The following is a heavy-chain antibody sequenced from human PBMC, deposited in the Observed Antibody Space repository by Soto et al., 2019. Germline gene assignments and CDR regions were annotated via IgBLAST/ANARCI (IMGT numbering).Heavy chain of an antibody. Sequence: GGSLRLSCAASGFTFSSYGMHWVRQAPGKGLEWVAVISYDGSNKYYADSVKGRFTISRDNSKNTLYLQMNSLRAEDTAVYYCAKDVVVGATTGLGDYYYYYGMDVWGQGTTVSVSS. D-gene: IGHD1-26*01. V-gene: IGHV3-30*18. CDR1: GFTFSSYG. CDR2: ISYDGSNK. CDR3: AKDVVVGATTGLGDYYYYYGMDV. J-gene: IGHJ6*02.